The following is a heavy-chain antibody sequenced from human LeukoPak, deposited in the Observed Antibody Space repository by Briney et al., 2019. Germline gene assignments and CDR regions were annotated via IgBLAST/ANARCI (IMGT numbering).Heavy chain of an antibody. Sequence: SQTLSLTCAISGDGVSSNSAAWNWIRQSPSRGLEWLGRTYYRSRWYNDYALSVKSRITINPDASRNQFSLQLNSVTPEDTAVYYCASSIAAAGNFDYWGQGTLVTVSS. CDR1: GDGVSSNSAA. CDR3: ASSIAAAGNFDY. CDR2: TYYRSRWYN. V-gene: IGHV6-1*01. J-gene: IGHJ4*02. D-gene: IGHD6-13*01.